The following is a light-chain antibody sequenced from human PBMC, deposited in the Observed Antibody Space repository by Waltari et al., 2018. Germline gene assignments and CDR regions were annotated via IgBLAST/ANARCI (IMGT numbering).Light chain of an antibody. CDR3: QQYYSTRIT. V-gene: IGKV4-1*01. Sequence: DIVMTQSPDSQAVSLGERATINCKSSQSVLDSSNNKNNLAWYQQKPGQSPKLRIYWASTRESGVPDRFSGSGAGTDFTLTISSLQAEDVAVYYYQQYYSTRITFGQGTRLEIK. CDR1: QSVLDSSNNKNN. J-gene: IGKJ5*01. CDR2: WAS.